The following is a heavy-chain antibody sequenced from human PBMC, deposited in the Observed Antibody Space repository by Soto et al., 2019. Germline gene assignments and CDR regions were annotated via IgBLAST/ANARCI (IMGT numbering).Heavy chain of an antibody. V-gene: IGHV3-53*01. Sequence: VQLVESGGGLIQPGGSLRLSCAASGFNVSSNYMSWVRQAPGKGLEWLSVIYSGGSTYYAESVKGRFTISRDNSKNTLNLQMNALRVEDTAVCYCARGPQVGISTSWGQGTMVTVSS. J-gene: IGHJ4*02. CDR1: GFNVSSNY. D-gene: IGHD2-2*01. CDR3: ARGPQVGISTS. CDR2: IYSGGST.